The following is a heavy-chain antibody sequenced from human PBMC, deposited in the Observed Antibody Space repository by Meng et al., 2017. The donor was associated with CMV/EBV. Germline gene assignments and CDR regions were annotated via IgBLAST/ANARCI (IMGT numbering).Heavy chain of an antibody. CDR1: VYTFNGNY. J-gene: IGHJ4*02. D-gene: IGHD3-16*01. CDR2: INPNSGGT. Sequence: GIGVEEPWSTGEVVCKAYVYTFNGNYVHWVRQAPGKGLEWMGWINPNSGGTNYAQKFQGRVTMTRDTSSSTAYMELSRLRSDDSAVYYCARHYDYDDYWGQGTLVTVSS. CDR3: ARHYDYDDY. V-gene: IGHV1-2*02.